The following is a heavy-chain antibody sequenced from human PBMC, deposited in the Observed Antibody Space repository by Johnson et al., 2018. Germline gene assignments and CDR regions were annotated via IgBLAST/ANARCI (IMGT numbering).Heavy chain of an antibody. CDR2: YSGST. V-gene: IGHV4-59*01. Sequence: QVQLQESGPGLVKPSETLSLPCSVSVGSISGYYWSWVRQPPGKGLEWIGYSGSTDYNPSLKSRITISVDRSKGRFSLKLRSVTAADTAVYYGASSPTDVLTGYDYMGVWGKGTTVIVSS. D-gene: IGHD3-9*01. J-gene: IGHJ6*03. CDR3: ASSPTDVLTGYDYMGV. CDR1: VGSISGYY.